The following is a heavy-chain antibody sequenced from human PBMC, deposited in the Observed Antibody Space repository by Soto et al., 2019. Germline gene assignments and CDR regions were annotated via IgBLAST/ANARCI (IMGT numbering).Heavy chain of an antibody. CDR3: ARLSATVTTLNDYYYGMDV. Sequence: ASVKLSCKASGGTFSSYAISWVRQAPGQGLEWMGGIIPIFGTANYAQKFQGRVTITADKSTSTAYMELSSLRSEDTAVYYCARLSATVTTLNDYYYGMDVWGQGTTVTVSS. CDR2: IIPIFGTA. D-gene: IGHD4-17*01. CDR1: GGTFSSYA. J-gene: IGHJ6*02. V-gene: IGHV1-69*06.